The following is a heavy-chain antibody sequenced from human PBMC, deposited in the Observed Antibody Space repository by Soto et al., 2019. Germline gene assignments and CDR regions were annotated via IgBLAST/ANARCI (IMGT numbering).Heavy chain of an antibody. D-gene: IGHD3-10*01. V-gene: IGHV1-2*04. CDR1: GYTFTGYY. J-gene: IGHJ4*02. CDR2: INPNSGGT. CDR3: ARDPFPRFPGRAGQYYFDY. Sequence: ASVKVSCKASGYTFTGYYMHWVRQAPGQGLEWMGWINPNSGGTNYAQKFQGWVTMTRDTSISTAYMELSRLRSDDTAVYYCARDPFPRFPGRAGQYYFDYWGQGTLVTVSS.